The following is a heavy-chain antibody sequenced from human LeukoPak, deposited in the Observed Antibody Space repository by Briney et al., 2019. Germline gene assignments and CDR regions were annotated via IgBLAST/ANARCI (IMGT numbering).Heavy chain of an antibody. D-gene: IGHD6-13*01. Sequence: SETLSLTCTVSGDAISSHYWHWIRQTPGKGLEWIGYIYYNGITNYNSSLKSRVTISIDRSRNQFSLKLTSVAAADTAVYYCARDRGGAAAFDRIDPWGQGTLVTVSS. CDR3: ARDRGGAAAFDRIDP. CDR1: GDAISSHY. J-gene: IGHJ5*02. V-gene: IGHV4-59*11. CDR2: IYYNGIT.